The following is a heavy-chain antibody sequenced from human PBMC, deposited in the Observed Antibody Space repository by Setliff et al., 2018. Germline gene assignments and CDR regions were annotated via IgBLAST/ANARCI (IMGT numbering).Heavy chain of an antibody. CDR1: GDSIDTDIW. CDR3: ASGYCSGTSCYDY. Sequence: PSETLSLTCTVSGDSIDTDIWWSWVRQSPGKGLEWIGEINHSGSTDSNPSLKSRVTISVDTSKNQFSLKLTSVTAADTAVYYCASGYCSGTSCYDYWGQGTLVTVSS. J-gene: IGHJ4*02. D-gene: IGHD2-2*03. CDR2: INHSGST. V-gene: IGHV4-4*02.